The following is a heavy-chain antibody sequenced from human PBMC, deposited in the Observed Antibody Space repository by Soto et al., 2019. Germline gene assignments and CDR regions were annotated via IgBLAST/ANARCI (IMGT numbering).Heavy chain of an antibody. CDR1: GGSISGYY. CDR2: IYISGST. Sequence: SETLSLTCTVSGGSISGYYWSWIRQPAGKGLEWIGHIYISGSTNYNPSLKSRVTISVDTSKNQFSLKLSSVTAADTAVYYCARAVVYYDFWSGYYSGRRYYFDYWGQGTLVTVSS. CDR3: ARAVVYYDFWSGYYSGRRYYFDY. D-gene: IGHD3-3*01. V-gene: IGHV4-4*07. J-gene: IGHJ4*02.